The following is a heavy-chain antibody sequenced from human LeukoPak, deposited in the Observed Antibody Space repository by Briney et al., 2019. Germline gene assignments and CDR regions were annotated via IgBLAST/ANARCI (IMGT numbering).Heavy chain of an antibody. Sequence: GGSLRLSCAASGFTFSSYAMSWVRQAPGKGLEWVSAISGSGGSTYYADSVKGRFTISRDNSKNTLYLQMSSLRAEDTAVYYCAGGTTVTTYYYYGMDVWGQGTTVTVSS. V-gene: IGHV3-23*01. J-gene: IGHJ6*02. D-gene: IGHD4-17*01. CDR1: GFTFSSYA. CDR3: AGGTTVTTYYYYGMDV. CDR2: ISGSGGST.